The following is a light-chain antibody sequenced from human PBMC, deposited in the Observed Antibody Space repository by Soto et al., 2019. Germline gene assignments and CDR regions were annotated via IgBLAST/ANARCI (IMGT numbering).Light chain of an antibody. J-gene: IGKJ5*01. V-gene: IGKV1-5*01. CDR3: QQYDTYSIT. CDR2: GAS. Sequence: DIQMTQSPSTLSASVGDRVTITCRASQSISSWLAWYQQKPGKAPKLLINGASNLESGVPSRFSGSGSGTEFTLTINSLQPDEFAAYYCQQYDTYSITFGQGTRLEIK. CDR1: QSISSW.